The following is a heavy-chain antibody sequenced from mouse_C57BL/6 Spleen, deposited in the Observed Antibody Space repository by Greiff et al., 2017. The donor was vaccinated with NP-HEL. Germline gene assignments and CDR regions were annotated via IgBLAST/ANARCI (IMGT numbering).Heavy chain of an antibody. D-gene: IGHD3-2*02. V-gene: IGHV1-19*01. Sequence: EVQLQQSGPVLVKPGASVKMSCKASGYTFTDYYMNWVKQSHGKSLEWIGVINPYNGGTSYNQKFKGKATLTVDKSSSTAYMALNSLTSEDSAVCDCARLSAAQATEDYFDNWGKGTTLTVSS. J-gene: IGHJ2*01. CDR1: GYTFTDYY. CDR2: INPYNGGT. CDR3: ARLSAAQATEDYFDN.